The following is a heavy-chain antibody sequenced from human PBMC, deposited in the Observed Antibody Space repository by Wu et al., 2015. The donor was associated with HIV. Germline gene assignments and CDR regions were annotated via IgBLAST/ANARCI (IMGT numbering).Heavy chain of an antibody. D-gene: IGHD5-18*01. CDR1: GYTFIGDY. Sequence: QVQLVQSGTEVKKPGASMKVSCKASGYTFIGDYMHWVRQAPGQGLEWMGWINPNSGGTNYAQKFQGRVTMTRDTSISTAYMELSRLRSDDTAVYYCARGRYSYGYDGMDVWGQGTTVTVSS. CDR3: ARGRYSYGYDGMDV. J-gene: IGHJ6*02. V-gene: IGHV1-2*02. CDR2: INPNSGGT.